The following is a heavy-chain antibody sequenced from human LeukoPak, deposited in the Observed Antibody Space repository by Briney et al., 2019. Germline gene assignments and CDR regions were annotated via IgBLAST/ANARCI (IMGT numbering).Heavy chain of an antibody. V-gene: IGHV3-23*01. CDR2: ISGSGGGT. D-gene: IGHD1-26*01. Sequence: GGSLRLSCAASGFTFSSYAMSWVRQAPEKGLEWVSTISGSGGGTYYADSVKGRFTISRDDSKNTLYLQMNSLRAEDTAVYYCAKDLGRYRNNYFDYWGQGTLVTVSS. CDR3: AKDLGRYRNNYFDY. J-gene: IGHJ4*02. CDR1: GFTFSSYA.